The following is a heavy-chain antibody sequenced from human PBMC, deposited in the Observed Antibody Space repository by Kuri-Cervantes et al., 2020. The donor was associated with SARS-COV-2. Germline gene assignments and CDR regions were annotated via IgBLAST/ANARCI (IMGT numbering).Heavy chain of an antibody. CDR3: AKDGLRVVEEWLPFDY. J-gene: IGHJ4*02. D-gene: IGHD3-3*01. CDR2: ISGSGGST. Sequence: GGSLRLSCAASGFTFSSYAMSWVRRAPGKGLEWVSAISGSGGSTYYADSVKGRFTISRDNSKNTLYLQMNSLRAEDTAVYYCAKDGLRVVEEWLPFDYWGQGTLVTVSS. CDR1: GFTFSSYA. V-gene: IGHV3-23*01.